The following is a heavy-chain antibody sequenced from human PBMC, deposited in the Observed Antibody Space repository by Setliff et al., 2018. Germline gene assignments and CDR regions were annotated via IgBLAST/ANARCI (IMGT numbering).Heavy chain of an antibody. CDR3: VRVPRLEWILPTFDY. D-gene: IGHD3-3*01. J-gene: IGHJ4*02. CDR1: GYNFISYG. Sequence: ASVKVSCKTSGYNFISYGITWVRQAPGQGLEWMGWINTYNGNTDYAQNLQDRVTMSTDTSTSTAYMELRSLRSDDTAVYYCVRVPRLEWILPTFDYWGQGTPVTVSS. V-gene: IGHV1-18*01. CDR2: INTYNGNT.